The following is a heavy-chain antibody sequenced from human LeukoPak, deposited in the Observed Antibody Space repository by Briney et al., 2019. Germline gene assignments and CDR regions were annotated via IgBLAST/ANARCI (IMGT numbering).Heavy chain of an antibody. CDR1: GFTFGDYA. CDR2: IRSKAYGGTT. Sequence: SGGSLRLSCTASGFTFGDYAMSWFRQAPGKGLEWVGFIRSKAYGGTTEYAASVKGRFTISRDDSKSIAYLQMNSLKTEDTAVYYCTRTYYYDSSGYINFDYWGQGTLVTVSS. V-gene: IGHV3-49*03. J-gene: IGHJ4*02. D-gene: IGHD3-22*01. CDR3: TRTYYYDSSGYINFDY.